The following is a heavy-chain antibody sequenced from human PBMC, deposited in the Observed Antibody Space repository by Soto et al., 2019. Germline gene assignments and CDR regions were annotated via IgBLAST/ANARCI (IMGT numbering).Heavy chain of an antibody. Sequence: GGSLRLSCSASGFTFSSYAMHWVHQAPGKGLEYVSAISSNGGSTYYADSVKGRFTISRDNSKNTLYLQMSSLRAEDTAVYYCVKGARVVVVAASDYWGQGTLVTVSS. CDR3: VKGARVVVVAASDY. CDR1: GFTFSSYA. J-gene: IGHJ4*02. CDR2: ISSNGGST. D-gene: IGHD2-15*01. V-gene: IGHV3-64D*06.